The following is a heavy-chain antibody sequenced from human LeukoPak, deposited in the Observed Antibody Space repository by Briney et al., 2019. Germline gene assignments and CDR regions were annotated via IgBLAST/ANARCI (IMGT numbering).Heavy chain of an antibody. Sequence: GGSLRLSCAASGFTFSSYEMNWVRQAPGKGPEWVSYISSSGSTIYYADSVKGRFTISRDNAKNSLYLQMNSLRAEDTAVYYCAGRYIYGLFDYWGQGTLVTVSS. CDR2: ISSSGSTI. V-gene: IGHV3-48*03. CDR3: AGRYIYGLFDY. D-gene: IGHD5-18*01. CDR1: GFTFSSYE. J-gene: IGHJ4*02.